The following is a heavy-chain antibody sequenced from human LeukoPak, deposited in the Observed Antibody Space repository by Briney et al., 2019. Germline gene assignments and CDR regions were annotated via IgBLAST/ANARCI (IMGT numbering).Heavy chain of an antibody. D-gene: IGHD6-19*01. Sequence: XGSLRLSCAASGFTFSSYWMHWVRQAPGKGLVWVSRINSDGSSTSYADSVKGRFTISRDNAKNTLYLQMNSLRAEDTAVYYCARDRRQWLVIDYWGQGTLVTVSS. CDR1: GFTFSSYW. CDR3: ARDRRQWLVIDY. J-gene: IGHJ4*02. V-gene: IGHV3-74*01. CDR2: INSDGSST.